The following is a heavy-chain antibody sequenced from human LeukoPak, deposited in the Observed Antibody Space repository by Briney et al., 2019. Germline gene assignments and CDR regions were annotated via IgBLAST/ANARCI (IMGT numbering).Heavy chain of an antibody. J-gene: IGHJ4*02. D-gene: IGHD4-11*01. CDR1: GESFSGYY. Sequence: SETLSLTCAVYGESFSGYYWTWIRQPPGKGLEWIAEINHIGSATYNPSLKSRVTISADTSKNQFSLKMRSVTAAHTAVYYCARAPETVTIDYWGQGTLVTVSS. CDR3: ARAPETVTIDY. CDR2: INHIGSA. V-gene: IGHV4-34*01.